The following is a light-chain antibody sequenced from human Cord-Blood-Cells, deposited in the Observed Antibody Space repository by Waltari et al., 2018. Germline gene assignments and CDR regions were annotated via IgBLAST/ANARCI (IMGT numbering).Light chain of an antibody. V-gene: IGLV2-14*01. CDR2: DVS. CDR3: SSYTSSSTLGV. J-gene: IGLJ3*02. CDR1: SSDVGGYNY. Sequence: QSALTQPASVSGSPGQAITSSCPGTSSDVGGYNYVSWYQQPPGKAPKLMIYDVSNRPSGVSNRFSGSKSGNTASLTISGLQAEDEADYYCSSYTSSSTLGVFGGGTKLTVL.